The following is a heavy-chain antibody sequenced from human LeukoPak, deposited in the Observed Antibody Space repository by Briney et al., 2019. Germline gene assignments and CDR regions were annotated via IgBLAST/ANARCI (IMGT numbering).Heavy chain of an antibody. V-gene: IGHV1-69*13. CDR2: IIPIFGSA. CDR3: AREVDILTVTYAFDI. CDR1: GYTFTSYG. Sequence: GASVKVSCKASGYTFTSYGISWVRQAPGQGLEWMGGIIPIFGSANYAQKFQGRVTITADESTSTAYMELSSLISEDTAVYYCAREVDILTVTYAFDIWGQGTMVTVSS. J-gene: IGHJ3*02. D-gene: IGHD3-9*01.